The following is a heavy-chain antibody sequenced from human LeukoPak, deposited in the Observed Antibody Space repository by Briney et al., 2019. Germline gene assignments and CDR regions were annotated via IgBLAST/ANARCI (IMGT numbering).Heavy chain of an antibody. CDR3: ARAGGRDGYNSGLYLNFDY. Sequence: GASVKVSCKASGGTFSSYAISWVRQAPGQGLEWMGGIIPIFGTANYAQKFQGRVTITADKSTSTAYMELSSLRSEDTAVYYCARAGGRDGYNSGLYLNFDYWGQGTLVTVSS. D-gene: IGHD5-24*01. CDR1: GGTFSSYA. J-gene: IGHJ4*02. CDR2: IIPIFGTA. V-gene: IGHV1-69*06.